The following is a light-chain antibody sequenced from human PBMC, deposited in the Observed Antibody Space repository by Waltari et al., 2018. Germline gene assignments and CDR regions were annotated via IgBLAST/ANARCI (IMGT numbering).Light chain of an antibody. CDR1: ESVDEL. CDR2: DAS. V-gene: IGKV3-20*01. CDR3: QQYRMTPVT. J-gene: IGKJ2*01. Sequence: EVLLTHSPGTLSLSPGDRATLSCRASESVDELLAWYQQKPGQATRLLIYDASTRATGIPDRFSGSGSGTDFTLTISRLEAGDFALYYCQQYRMTPVTFGRGTKVEIK.